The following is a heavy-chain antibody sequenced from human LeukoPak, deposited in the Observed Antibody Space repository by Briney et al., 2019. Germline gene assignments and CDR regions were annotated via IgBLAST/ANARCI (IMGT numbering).Heavy chain of an antibody. Sequence: PSETLSLTCAVYGGSFSGYYWSWIRQPPGKGLEWIGYIYYSGSTNYKPSLKSRVTISVDTSKNQFSLKLSSVTAADTAVYYCARGAAAGTNVYYFDYWGQGTLVTVSS. J-gene: IGHJ4*02. CDR3: ARGAAAGTNVYYFDY. V-gene: IGHV4-59*01. CDR1: GGSFSGYY. D-gene: IGHD6-13*01. CDR2: IYYSGST.